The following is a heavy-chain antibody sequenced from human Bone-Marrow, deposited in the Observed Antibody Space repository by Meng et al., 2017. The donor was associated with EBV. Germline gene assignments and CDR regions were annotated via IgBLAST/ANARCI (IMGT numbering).Heavy chain of an antibody. CDR2: INGDGTST. Sequence: QLVESGGGLVQPGGSLRLSCAVSGFTFSNYWMHWVRQAPGKGLVWVSRINGDGTSTNYADSVKGRFTISRDNAKNTLYLQMHILRVEDTAVYYCARPKTSGSYYNPPFDYWGQGTLVTVSS. CDR3: ARPKTSGSYYNPPFDY. CDR1: GFTFSNYW. J-gene: IGHJ4*02. V-gene: IGHV3-74*01. D-gene: IGHD3-10*01.